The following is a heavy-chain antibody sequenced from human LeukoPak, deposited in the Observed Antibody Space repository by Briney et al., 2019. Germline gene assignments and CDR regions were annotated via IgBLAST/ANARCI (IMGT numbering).Heavy chain of an antibody. CDR1: RYSISSGNY. J-gene: IGHJ4*02. D-gene: IGHD3-10*01. CDR2: AYHGGST. V-gene: IGHV4-38-2*02. Sequence: SETLSHTCAVSRYSISSGNYWGWIRQPPGKGLEWIGSAYHGGSTYYNPSLKSRVNIDVDTSRNQFSLSLSSVTAADTAVYFCARESSMVRGLPGGWDFWCQGILVSVSS. CDR3: ARESSMVRGLPGGWDF.